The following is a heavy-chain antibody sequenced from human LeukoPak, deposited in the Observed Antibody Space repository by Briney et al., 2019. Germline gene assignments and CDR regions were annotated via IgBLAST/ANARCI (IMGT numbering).Heavy chain of an antibody. CDR1: GGSISSGDYY. CDR3: ARGIAAAGTLYYFDY. J-gene: IGHJ4*02. CDR2: IYYSGST. Sequence: SETLSLTCTVSGGSISSGDYYWSWIRQPPGKGLEWIGYIYYSGSTYYNPSLKSRVTISVDTSKNQFSLKLSSVTAADTAVYYCARGIAAAGTLYYFDYWGQETLVTVSS. V-gene: IGHV4-30-4*01. D-gene: IGHD6-13*01.